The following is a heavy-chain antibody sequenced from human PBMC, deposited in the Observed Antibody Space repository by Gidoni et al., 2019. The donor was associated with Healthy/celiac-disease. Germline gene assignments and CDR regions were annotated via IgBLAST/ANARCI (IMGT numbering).Heavy chain of an antibody. CDR2: INHSGST. V-gene: IGHV4-34*01. CDR1: GGSFSGYY. D-gene: IGHD2-2*01. Sequence: QVQLQQWGAGLLKPSETLSLTCAVYGGSFSGYYWSWIRQPPGKGLEWIGEINHSGSTNYNPSLKSRVTISVDTSKNQFSLKLSSVTAADTAVYYCARGGYCSSTSCSIYYYGMDVWGQGTTVTVSS. J-gene: IGHJ6*02. CDR3: ARGGYCSSTSCSIYYYGMDV.